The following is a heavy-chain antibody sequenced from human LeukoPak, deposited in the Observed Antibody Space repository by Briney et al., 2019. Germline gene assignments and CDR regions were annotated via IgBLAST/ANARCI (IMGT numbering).Heavy chain of an antibody. Sequence: GGSLRLSCAASGFTFDDYAMHWVRQAPGKGLEWVSGISWNSGSIGCADSVKGRFTISRDNAKNSLYLQMNSLRAEHMALYYCAKGRYSSSWSYFDYWGQGTLVTVSS. J-gene: IGHJ4*02. D-gene: IGHD6-13*01. V-gene: IGHV3-9*03. CDR1: GFTFDDYA. CDR2: ISWNSGSI. CDR3: AKGRYSSSWSYFDY.